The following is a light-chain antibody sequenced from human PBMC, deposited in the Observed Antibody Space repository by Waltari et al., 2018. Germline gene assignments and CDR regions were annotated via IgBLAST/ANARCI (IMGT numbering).Light chain of an antibody. CDR1: QSISTW. CDR3: QQYNTYWT. Sequence: DVQMTQSPSTLSASVGDRATITCRASQSISTWLAWYQQKPGKAPKLLIYKASSLQSGVPSRFSGSGFGTEFTLTISTLQPDDFATYYCQQYNTYWTFGQGTKVEIK. V-gene: IGKV1-5*03. CDR2: KAS. J-gene: IGKJ1*01.